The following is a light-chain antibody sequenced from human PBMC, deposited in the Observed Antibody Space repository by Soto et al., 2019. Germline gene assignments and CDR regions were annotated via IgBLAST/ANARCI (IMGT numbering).Light chain of an antibody. CDR1: SSDVGFYNF. CDR2: EVS. V-gene: IGLV2-14*01. CDR3: SSYTSSSTPVV. J-gene: IGLJ2*01. Sequence: QAVVTQPASVSGSPGQSITISCTGTSSDVGFYNFVSWYQQNPGKAPKLIIYEVSNRPSGVSNRFSASKSGNTASLTISGLQAEDEADYYCSSYTSSSTPVVFGGGTKVTVL.